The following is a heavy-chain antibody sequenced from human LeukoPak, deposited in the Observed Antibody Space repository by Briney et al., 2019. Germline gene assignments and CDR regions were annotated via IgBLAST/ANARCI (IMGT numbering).Heavy chain of an antibody. CDR3: AKSHAGYSSSWYASGVAFDI. J-gene: IGHJ3*02. V-gene: IGHV1-18*01. CDR2: ISAYNGNT. D-gene: IGHD6-13*01. Sequence: VASVKVSCKASGYTFTSNGISWVRQAPGQGLEWMGWISAYNGNTKYAQKFQGRVTMTTDTSTSTAYMELRSLRSDDTAVYYCAKSHAGYSSSWYASGVAFDIWGQGTMVTVSS. CDR1: GYTFTSNG.